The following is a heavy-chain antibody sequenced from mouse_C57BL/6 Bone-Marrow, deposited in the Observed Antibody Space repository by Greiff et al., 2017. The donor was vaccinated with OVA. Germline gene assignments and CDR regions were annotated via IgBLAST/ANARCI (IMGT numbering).Heavy chain of an antibody. J-gene: IGHJ3*01. CDR3: AKNSYGSSYVFAY. CDR1: GFSLTSYG. D-gene: IGHD1-1*01. V-gene: IGHV2-4*01. CDR2: IWSGGST. Sequence: QVHVKQSGPGLVQPSQSLSITCTVSGFSLTSYGVHWVRQPPGKGLEWLGVIWSGGSTDYNAAFISRLSISKDNSKSQVFFKMNSLQADDTAIYYCAKNSYGSSYVFAYWGQGTLVTVSA.